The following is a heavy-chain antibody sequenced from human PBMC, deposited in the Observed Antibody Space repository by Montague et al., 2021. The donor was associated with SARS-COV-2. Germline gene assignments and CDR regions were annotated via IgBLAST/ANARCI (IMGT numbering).Heavy chain of an antibody. D-gene: IGHD6-13*01. J-gene: IGHJ4*02. V-gene: IGHV2-5*02. CDR3: AHGLSIAAAGGSGPYFDY. CDR1: GFSLSTSGVG. CDR2: IYWDDDK. Sequence: PALVKPTQTLTLTCTFSGFSLSTSGVGVGWIRQPPGKALEWLALIYWDDDKRYSPSLKSRLTITKDTSKNQVVLTMTNMDPVDTATYYCAHGLSIAAAGGSGPYFDYWGQGTLVTVPS.